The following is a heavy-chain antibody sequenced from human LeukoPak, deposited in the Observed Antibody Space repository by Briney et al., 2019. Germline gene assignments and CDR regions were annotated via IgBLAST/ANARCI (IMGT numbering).Heavy chain of an antibody. Sequence: GGSLRLSCAASGFSFSSYSMNWARQSPGKGLEWDSYISSSSSTISYADSVKGRFTISRDNAKNSLYLQMNSLRAEDTAVYYCARDKAVGATLFDYWGQGTLVTVSS. CDR1: GFSFSSYS. D-gene: IGHD1-26*01. CDR2: ISSSSSTI. J-gene: IGHJ4*02. V-gene: IGHV3-48*01. CDR3: ARDKAVGATLFDY.